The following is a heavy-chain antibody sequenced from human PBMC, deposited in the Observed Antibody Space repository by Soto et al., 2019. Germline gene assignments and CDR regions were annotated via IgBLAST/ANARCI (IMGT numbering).Heavy chain of an antibody. CDR2: ISSNGGST. Sequence: GGSLRLSCAASGFTFSSYAMHWVRQAPGKGLEYVSAISSNGGSTYYADSVKGRFTISRDNSKNTLYLQMGSLRAEDMAVYYCESLGPVGAAIDYWGQGTLVTVSS. V-gene: IGHV3-64*02. J-gene: IGHJ4*02. D-gene: IGHD1-26*01. CDR1: GFTFSSYA. CDR3: ESLGPVGAAIDY.